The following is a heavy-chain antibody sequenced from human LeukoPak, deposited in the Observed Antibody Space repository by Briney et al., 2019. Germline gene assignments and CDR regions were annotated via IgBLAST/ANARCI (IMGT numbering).Heavy chain of an antibody. V-gene: IGHV4-59*12. CDR2: IYYSGST. CDR3: ARNGDDSSDYYYFDY. J-gene: IGHJ4*02. D-gene: IGHD3-22*01. Sequence: SETLSLTCTASGGSISSYYWSWIRQPPGKGLEWIGYIYYSGSTNYNPSLKSRVTISVDTSKNQFSLKLSSVTAADTAIYYCARNGDDSSDYYYFDYWGQGTLVTVSS. CDR1: GGSISSYY.